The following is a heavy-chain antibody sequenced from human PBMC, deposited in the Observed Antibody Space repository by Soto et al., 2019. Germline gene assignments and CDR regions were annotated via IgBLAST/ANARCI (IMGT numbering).Heavy chain of an antibody. D-gene: IGHD3-22*01. CDR1: GDSISSSTYY. CDR3: ASPEGYYDSSGYTLDY. V-gene: IGHV4-39*01. CDR2: IFYGGST. Sequence: QLQLQESGPGLVKPSETLSLTCTVSGDSISSSTYYWGWIRQPPGKGLVWIGSIFYGGSTYYNPSLKTRVTISVDTSKNQFSLNRSSVTAADTAVYYCASPEGYYDSSGYTLDYWGQGILVTVSS. J-gene: IGHJ4*02.